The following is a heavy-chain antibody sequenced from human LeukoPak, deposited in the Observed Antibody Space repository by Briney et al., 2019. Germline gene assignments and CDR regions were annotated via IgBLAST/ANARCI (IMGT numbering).Heavy chain of an antibody. D-gene: IGHD1-26*01. J-gene: IGHJ4*02. V-gene: IGHV3-21*01. CDR1: GFTFSSYG. CDR3: ARGGLSSPRLY. Sequence: GSLRLSCAASGFTFSSYGMHWVRQAPGKGLEWLSSITSVSGIIYYADSVEGRFTISRDNTKNSLFLQMNSLSPEDTAIYYCARGGLSSPRLYWGQGTLVTVSS. CDR2: ITSVSGII.